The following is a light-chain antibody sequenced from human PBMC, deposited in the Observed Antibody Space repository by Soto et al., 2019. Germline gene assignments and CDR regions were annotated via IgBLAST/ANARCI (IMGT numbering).Light chain of an antibody. Sequence: EIVLTQSPGTLSFSPGERATLSCRASQSFRSTYLAWYQQKPGQAPRLLIYGASSRATGIPDRFSGSGSGTDFTLTISRLEPEDFAVYYCQQYGSSPYTFGQGTKLEIK. CDR1: QSFRSTY. CDR3: QQYGSSPYT. CDR2: GAS. V-gene: IGKV3-20*01. J-gene: IGKJ2*01.